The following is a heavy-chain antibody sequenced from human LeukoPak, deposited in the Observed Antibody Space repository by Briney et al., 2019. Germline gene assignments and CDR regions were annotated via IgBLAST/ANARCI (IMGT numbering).Heavy chain of an antibody. J-gene: IGHJ5*02. CDR3: ARDPLDSSGLMNWFDP. CDR1: GFTFSNYA. Sequence: PGGSLRLSCAASGFTFSNYAMHWVRQAPGKGLEWVAVISYDGSNKYYADSVKGRFTISRDNSKNTLYLQMNSLRAEDTAVYYCARDPLDSSGLMNWFDPWGQGTLVTVSS. V-gene: IGHV3-30-3*01. CDR2: ISYDGSNK. D-gene: IGHD3-22*01.